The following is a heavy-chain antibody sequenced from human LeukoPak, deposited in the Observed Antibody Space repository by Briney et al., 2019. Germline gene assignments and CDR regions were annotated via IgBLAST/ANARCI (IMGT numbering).Heavy chain of an antibody. CDR2: IYYSGST. Sequence: SETLSLTCTVSGGSISSYYWSWIRQTPGKGLEWIGYIYYSGSTNYNPSLKSRVTISVDTSKNQFSLKLSSVTAADTAVYYCARAYSSSSNPDYWGQGTLVTVSS. J-gene: IGHJ4*02. V-gene: IGHV4-59*01. D-gene: IGHD6-6*01. CDR3: ARAYSSSSNPDY. CDR1: GGSISSYY.